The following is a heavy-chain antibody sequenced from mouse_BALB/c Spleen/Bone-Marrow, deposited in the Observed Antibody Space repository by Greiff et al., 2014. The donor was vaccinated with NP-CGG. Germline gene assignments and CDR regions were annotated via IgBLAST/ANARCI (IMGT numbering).Heavy chain of an antibody. V-gene: IGHV2-2*02. D-gene: IGHD2-2*01. CDR2: IWSGGGT. CDR1: GFSLTTHG. J-gene: IGHJ1*01. Sequence: VQRVESGPGLVKPSQSLSITCTVSGFSLTTHGLHWVRQSPGKGLEWLGVIWSGGGTDYNAAFISRLIITKDNSKSQVFFKMNSLQTNDTAMYYCARKGYTGYFDVWGAGTTVTVSS. CDR3: ARKGYTGYFDV.